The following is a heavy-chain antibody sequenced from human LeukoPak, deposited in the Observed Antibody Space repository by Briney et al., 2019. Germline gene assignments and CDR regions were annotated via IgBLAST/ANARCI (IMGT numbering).Heavy chain of an antibody. CDR3: ARAMDIVVVPAASYDY. CDR1: GYTFTGYY. CDR2: IIPIFGTA. D-gene: IGHD2-2*03. V-gene: IGHV1-69*13. J-gene: IGHJ4*02. Sequence: ASVKVSCKASGYTFTGYYMHWVRQAPGQGLEWMGGIIPIFGTANYAQKFQGRVTITADESTSTAYMELSSLRSEDTAVYYCARAMDIVVVPAASYDYWGQGTLVTVSS.